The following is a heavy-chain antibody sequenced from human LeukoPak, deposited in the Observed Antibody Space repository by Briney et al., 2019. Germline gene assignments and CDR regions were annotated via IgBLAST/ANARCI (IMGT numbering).Heavy chain of an antibody. CDR2: IIPIFGTV. V-gene: IGHV1-69*13. D-gene: IGHD3-22*01. Sequence: GASVKVSCKASGGSFSSYAISWVRQAPGQGLEWMGWIIPIFGTVNYPQKFQGRVTITADESTSTSYMELSSLRAEDTAVYYCAKDPGDDSSGEVDPWGQGTLVTVSS. CDR1: GGSFSSYA. CDR3: AKDPGDDSSGEVDP. J-gene: IGHJ5*02.